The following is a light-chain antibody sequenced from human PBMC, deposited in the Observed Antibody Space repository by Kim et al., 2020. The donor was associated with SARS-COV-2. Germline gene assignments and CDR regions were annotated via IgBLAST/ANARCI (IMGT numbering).Light chain of an antibody. J-gene: IGKJ4*01. Sequence: DIQMTQSPSSLSASVGDRVTITCRASQSICSYLNWYQQKPGKAPKLLIYAASSFQSGVPSRFSGSGSGTDFTLTISSLQPEDYATYYCQQSYSTPHTFGGVTKVDIK. CDR1: QSICSY. CDR3: QQSYSTPHT. CDR2: AAS. V-gene: IGKV1-39*01.